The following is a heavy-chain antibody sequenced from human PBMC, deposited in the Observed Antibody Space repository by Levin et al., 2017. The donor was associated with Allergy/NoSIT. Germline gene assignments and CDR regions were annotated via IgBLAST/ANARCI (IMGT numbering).Heavy chain of an antibody. J-gene: IGHJ4*02. Sequence: LSLTCAASGFTFSSYAMHWVRQAPGKGLEWVAVISYDGSNKYYADSVKGRFTISRDNSKNTLYLQMNSLRAEDTAVYYCARVRAIFGVVITGDPFDYWGQGTLVTVSS. CDR3: ARVRAIFGVVITGDPFDY. CDR1: GFTFSSYA. V-gene: IGHV3-30-3*01. D-gene: IGHD3-3*01. CDR2: ISYDGSNK.